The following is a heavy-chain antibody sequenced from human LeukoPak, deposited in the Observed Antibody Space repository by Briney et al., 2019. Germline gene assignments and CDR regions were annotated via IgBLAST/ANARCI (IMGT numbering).Heavy chain of an antibody. CDR2: IYHAGST. D-gene: IGHD3-22*01. CDR1: GGSISSSHW. J-gene: IGHJ4*02. Sequence: SETLSLTCTVSGGSISSSHWWSWVRQPPGKGLEWIGQIYHAGSTNYDPSLKSRITMSVDKSKNQFSLKLSSVTAADTAVYYCAGYNYDSSGYYIDYWGQGTLVTVSS. V-gene: IGHV4-4*02. CDR3: AGYNYDSSGYYIDY.